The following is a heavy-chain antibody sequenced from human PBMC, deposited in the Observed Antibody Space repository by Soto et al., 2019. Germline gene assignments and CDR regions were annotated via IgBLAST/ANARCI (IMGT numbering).Heavy chain of an antibody. CDR1: GFTFINYA. V-gene: IGHV3-23*01. Sequence: EVQLLESGGGLVQPGGSLRLSCATSGFTFINYAMAWVRQAPGKGLEWVSIISGEGSSTHYADFVKGRFIISRDSSTKTLYLQMGSLRAEDTAVYYCAKARLYNSPFDNWGQGTVVSVSS. J-gene: IGHJ4*02. CDR3: AKARLYNSPFDN. CDR2: ISGEGSST. D-gene: IGHD3-16*01.